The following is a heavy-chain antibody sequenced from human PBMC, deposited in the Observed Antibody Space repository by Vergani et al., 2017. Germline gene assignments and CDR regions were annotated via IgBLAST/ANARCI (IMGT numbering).Heavy chain of an antibody. CDR3: ARGDYGILTGYRY. J-gene: IGHJ4*02. CDR2: INPSGGHT. CDR1: GYTFSNYY. Sequence: QAQVVQSGVEVKKSGASVKVSCKTSGYTFSNYYMHWVRQAPGQGLEWMGIINPSGGHTNYAQKFQGRVTMTRDTSTSTVYMELSSLRSEDTAIYYCARGDYGILTGYRYWGQGTLVTVSA. D-gene: IGHD3-9*01. V-gene: IGHV1-46*03.